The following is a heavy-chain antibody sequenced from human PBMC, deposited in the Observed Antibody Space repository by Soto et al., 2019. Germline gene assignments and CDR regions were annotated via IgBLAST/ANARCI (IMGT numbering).Heavy chain of an antibody. V-gene: IGHV1-18*01. CDR1: GYTFTSYG. CDR2: ISAYNGNT. D-gene: IGHD3-3*01. CDR3: ARVRERITIFGVVIPSYYYYYMDV. J-gene: IGHJ6*03. Sequence: GASVKVSCKASGYTFTSYGISWVRQAPGQGLEWMGWISAYNGNTNYAQKLQGRVTMTTDTSTSTAYMELRSLRSDDTAVYYCARVRERITIFGVVIPSYYYYYMDVWGKGTTVTVSS.